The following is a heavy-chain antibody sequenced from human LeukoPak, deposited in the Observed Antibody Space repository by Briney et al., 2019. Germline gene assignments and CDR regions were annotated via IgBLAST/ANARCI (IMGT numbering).Heavy chain of an antibody. J-gene: IGHJ5*02. CDR1: GFTFSNYA. V-gene: IGHV3-23*01. Sequence: PGGSLRLSCAASGFTFSNYAMSWVRRAPGKGLEWVSAISGSASSTYHADSVKGRFTISRDNSKNTLYLQMNSLRADDTAVYYCAKDLATMVRGVKDNENNWFDPWGQGTLVTVSS. CDR3: AKDLATMVRGVKDNENNWFDP. CDR2: ISGSASST. D-gene: IGHD3-10*01.